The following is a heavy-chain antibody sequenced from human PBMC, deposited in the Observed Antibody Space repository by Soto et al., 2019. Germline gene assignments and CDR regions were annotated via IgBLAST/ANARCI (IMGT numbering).Heavy chain of an antibody. J-gene: IGHJ4*02. V-gene: IGHV2-5*02. CDR3: ARLTRGVYDLDRLWEKFDY. Sequence: QITVKESGLTLVKPTETLTLTCTFSGFSLSSIGMGVGWIRQPPGKALESLALIYCDDDKRYSPSLHSRLTVTKDPCIYQVDLTTTIMIPVDTATYYCARLTRGVYDLDRLWEKFDYWGEGDLVTVSS. D-gene: IGHD3-3*01. CDR2: IYCDDDK. CDR1: GFSLSSIGMG.